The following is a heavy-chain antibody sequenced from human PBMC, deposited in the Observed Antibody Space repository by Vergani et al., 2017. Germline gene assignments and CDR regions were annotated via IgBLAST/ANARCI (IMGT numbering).Heavy chain of an antibody. D-gene: IGHD4-17*01. CDR2: ISGSGGST. V-gene: IGHV3-23*01. CDR1: GFTFSSYA. J-gene: IGHJ6*02. Sequence: EVQLLESGGGLVQPGGSLRLSCAASGFTFSSYAMSWVRQAPGKGLEWVSAISGSGGSTYYADSVKGRFTISRDNSKNTLYLQMNSLRAEDTAVYYCTTPTVTTWYYYYGMDVWGQGTTVTVSS. CDR3: TTPTVTTWYYYYGMDV.